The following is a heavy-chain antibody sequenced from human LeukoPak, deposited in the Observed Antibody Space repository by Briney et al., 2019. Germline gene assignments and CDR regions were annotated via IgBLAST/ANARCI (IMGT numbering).Heavy chain of an antibody. D-gene: IGHD5-24*01. CDR1: GFTVSGLC. CDR3: AREPRRGDGYNYDY. Sequence: GGSLRLSCAASGFTVSGLCMSWVRQAPGKGLECVAYIGTTINYADSVKGRFTISRDNVKNSLYLQMNSLRAEDTAVYYCAREPRRGDGYNYDYWGQGVLVTVSS. J-gene: IGHJ4*02. V-gene: IGHV3-11*01. CDR2: IGTTI.